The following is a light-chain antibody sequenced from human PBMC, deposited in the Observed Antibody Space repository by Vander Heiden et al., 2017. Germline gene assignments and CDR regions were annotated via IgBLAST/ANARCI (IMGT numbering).Light chain of an antibody. Sequence: ILFTPSPSFLSAAGGDRVTITCRASQDVSRYLAWYQQKPGKAPKLLIYSASTLQSGVPSRFSGSGSGTEFTLTISSLQPEDFATYYCQQSNSFPIYSFGPGSRVDFK. CDR3: QQSNSFPIYS. J-gene: IGKJ3*01. V-gene: IGKV1-9*01. CDR1: QDVSRY. CDR2: SAS.